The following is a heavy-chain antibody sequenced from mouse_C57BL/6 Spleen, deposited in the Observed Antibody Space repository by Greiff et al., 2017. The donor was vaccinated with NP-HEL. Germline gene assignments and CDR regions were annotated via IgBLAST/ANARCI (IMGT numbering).Heavy chain of an antibody. V-gene: IGHV1-7*01. CDR1: GYTFTSYW. CDR2: INPSSGYT. CDR3: ARSWGSSYEGFAY. Sequence: QVQLKQSGAELAKPGASVKLSCKASGYTFTSYWMHWVKQRPGQGLEWIGYINPSSGYTKYNQKFKDKATLTADKSSSTAYMQLSSLTYEDSAVYYCARSWGSSYEGFAYWGQGTLVTVSA. D-gene: IGHD1-1*01. J-gene: IGHJ3*01.